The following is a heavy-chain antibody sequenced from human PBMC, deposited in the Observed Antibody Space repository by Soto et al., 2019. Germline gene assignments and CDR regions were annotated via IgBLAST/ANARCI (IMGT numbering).Heavy chain of an antibody. Sequence: PSETLSLTCAVSGGSTSSGGYSWSWLRQPPGKGLEWIGYISHSGSTYYNPSLKSRVTISVDTSKNQFSLRLSSVTAADTAVYYCARGGLLPDYWGQGXLVTVS. D-gene: IGHD6-19*01. CDR2: ISHSGST. J-gene: IGHJ4*02. CDR3: ARGGLLPDY. V-gene: IGHV4-30-2*01. CDR1: GGSTSSGGYS.